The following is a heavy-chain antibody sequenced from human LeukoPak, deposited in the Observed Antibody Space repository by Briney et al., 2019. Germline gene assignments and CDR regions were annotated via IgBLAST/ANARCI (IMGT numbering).Heavy chain of an antibody. J-gene: IGHJ6*04. CDR1: GYTFTCYY. V-gene: IGHV1-2*02. Sequence: GASVKVSCKASGYTFTCYYMHWVRQAPGQGLEWMGWINPNSGGTNYAQKFQGRVTMTRDTSISTAYMELSRLRSDDTAVYYCARESIAAAGSPMDVWGKGTTVTVSS. D-gene: IGHD6-13*01. CDR2: INPNSGGT. CDR3: ARESIAAAGSPMDV.